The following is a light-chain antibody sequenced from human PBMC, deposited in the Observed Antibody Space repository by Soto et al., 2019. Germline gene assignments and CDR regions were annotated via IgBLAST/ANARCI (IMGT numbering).Light chain of an antibody. Sequence: EIVLTQSPGTLSLSPGERATLSCRASQSISGTFLAWYQHKPGQAPRVLIYGASRRATGIPDRFSGSGSGTDFTLTIGRLEPEDFALYYCQQYDSGWTFGQGTKVEMK. CDR3: QQYDSGWT. CDR1: QSISGTF. V-gene: IGKV3-20*01. J-gene: IGKJ1*01. CDR2: GAS.